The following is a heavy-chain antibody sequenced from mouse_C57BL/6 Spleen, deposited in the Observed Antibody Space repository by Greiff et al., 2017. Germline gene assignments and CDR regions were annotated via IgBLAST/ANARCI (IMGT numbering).Heavy chain of an antibody. CDR3: TREETNSSGYEDY. D-gene: IGHD3-2*02. J-gene: IGHJ2*01. CDR2: IDPETGGT. CDR1: GYTFTDYE. V-gene: IGHV1-15*01. Sequence: VKLQESGAELVRPGASVTLSCKASGYTFTDYEMPWVKQTPVHGLEWIGAIDPETGGTAYNQKFKGKAILTADKSSSTAYMELRSLTSEDSAVYYWTREETNSSGYEDYWGQGTTLTVAS.